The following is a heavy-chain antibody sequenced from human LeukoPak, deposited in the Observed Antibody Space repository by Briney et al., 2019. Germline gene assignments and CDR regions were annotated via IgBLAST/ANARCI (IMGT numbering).Heavy chain of an antibody. CDR2: IYPGDSDT. CDR3: ARRITIFGDGNWFDF. CDR1: GYSFTLYW. Sequence: GESLKISCKASGYSFTLYWIGWVRQMPGKGLEWMGIIYPGDSDTKYSPSFQGQVTISADKSISTAYLQWSSLKASDTAMYYCARRITIFGDGNWFDFWGQGTLVTVSS. D-gene: IGHD3-3*01. V-gene: IGHV5-51*01. J-gene: IGHJ5*01.